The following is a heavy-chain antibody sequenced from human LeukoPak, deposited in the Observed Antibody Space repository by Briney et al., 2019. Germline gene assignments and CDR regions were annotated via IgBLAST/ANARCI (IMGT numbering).Heavy chain of an antibody. CDR2: ISGNGGGT. D-gene: IGHD5-24*01. J-gene: IGHJ3*02. Sequence: GGSLRLSCAASGFTFSIYAMTWVRQAPGKGPEWVSVISGNGGGTYYVDSVKGRFTISRDNSKNTMYLQMNSLRAEDTAVYYCATGNGGYNRAFDIWGQGTMVTVSS. CDR3: ATGNGGYNRAFDI. CDR1: GFTFSIYA. V-gene: IGHV3-23*01.